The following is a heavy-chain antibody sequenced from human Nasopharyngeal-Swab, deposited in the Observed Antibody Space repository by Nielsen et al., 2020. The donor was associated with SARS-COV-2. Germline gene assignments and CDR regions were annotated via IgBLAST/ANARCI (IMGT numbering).Heavy chain of an antibody. CDR3: AREQMGRGDGKYYYWYMDV. Sequence: SETLSLTCVVSGGSISSSYWWSWVRQPPGKGLEWVGEINQSGNTNYNPSLKSRITISIDKSKNQFSLNLSPVTAADTAVYYCAREQMGRGDGKYYYWYMDVWGKGTTVTVSS. CDR1: GGSISSSYW. J-gene: IGHJ6*03. D-gene: IGHD3-10*01. CDR2: INQSGNT. V-gene: IGHV4/OR15-8*02.